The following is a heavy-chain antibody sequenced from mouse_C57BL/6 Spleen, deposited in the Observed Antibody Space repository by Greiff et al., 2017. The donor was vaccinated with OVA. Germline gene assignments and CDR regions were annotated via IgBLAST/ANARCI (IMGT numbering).Heavy chain of an antibody. CDR3: AREGDYPGYCDG. V-gene: IGHV1-69*01. CDR2: IDPRRGNT. CDR1: GYTFTSYW. D-gene: IGHD2-4*01. J-gene: IGHJ1*03. Sequence: QVQLKQPGAELVMPGASVKLSCKASGYTFTSYWMHWVKQRPGQGLEWIGEIDPRRGNTYYNEKFKGKAPLTADKSSSTAYMELRILTSEDSAVYYCAREGDYPGYCDGWGTGTTVTVSS.